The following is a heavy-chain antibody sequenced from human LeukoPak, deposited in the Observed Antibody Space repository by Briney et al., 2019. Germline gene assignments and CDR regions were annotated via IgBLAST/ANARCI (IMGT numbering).Heavy chain of an antibody. CDR1: GFTFRNYA. CDR2: ISGSSGLT. D-gene: IGHD4-17*01. V-gene: IGHV3-23*01. Sequence: PGGSLRLSCAASGFTFRNYAMSWVRQAPGRGLEWVSAISGSSGLTYYADSVKGRFTISRDNSKNTLFLQMNSLRAEDTAVYYCARRGESTSYGDYRFDYWGQGTLVTVSS. CDR3: ARRGESTSYGDYRFDY. J-gene: IGHJ4*02.